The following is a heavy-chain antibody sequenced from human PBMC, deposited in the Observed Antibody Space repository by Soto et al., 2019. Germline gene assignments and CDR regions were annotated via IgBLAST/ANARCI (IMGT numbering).Heavy chain of an antibody. J-gene: IGHJ5*02. V-gene: IGHV1-8*01. D-gene: IGHD2-2*01. CDR1: GYTFTSHD. CDR3: ASDMSTT. CDR2: MNPNSGHT. Sequence: QVQLVQSGAEVKKPGASVKVSCKASGYTFTSHDINWMRQTTGQGLEWMGWMNPNSGHTNHAQKFQGRVTMTRDTSISTAYMELNNLRSEDTATYYCASDMSTTWGQGTLVTVSS.